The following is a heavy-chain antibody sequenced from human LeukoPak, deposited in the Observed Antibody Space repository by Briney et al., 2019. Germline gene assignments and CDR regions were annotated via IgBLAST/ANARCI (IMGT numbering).Heavy chain of an antibody. CDR2: ISAYNGNT. J-gene: IGHJ4*02. Sequence: GASVKASCKASGYTFTGYGISWVRQAPGQGLEWMGWISAYNGNTNYAQKLQGRVTMTTDTSTSTAYMELSSLRSEDTAVYYCATVSSGILVELPAWGQGTLVTVSS. D-gene: IGHD1-26*01. CDR1: GYTFTGYG. V-gene: IGHV1-18*01. CDR3: ATVSSGILVELPA.